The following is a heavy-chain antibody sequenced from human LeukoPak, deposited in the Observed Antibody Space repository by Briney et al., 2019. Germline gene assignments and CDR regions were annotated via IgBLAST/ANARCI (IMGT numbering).Heavy chain of an antibody. CDR1: GFTVSSNY. CDR2: INSDGSR. D-gene: IGHD2-21*02. Sequence: GGSLRLSCAASGFTVSSNYMSWVRQAPGKGLVWVSSINSDGSREYDAYSKGRFTISRGNSKSTAYLQMNSLRAEDTAVDYCAGDPRDPGNRRPYFCDYWGQGTLVTVSS. J-gene: IGHJ4*02. CDR3: AGDPRDPGNRRPYFCDY. V-gene: IGHV3-66*01.